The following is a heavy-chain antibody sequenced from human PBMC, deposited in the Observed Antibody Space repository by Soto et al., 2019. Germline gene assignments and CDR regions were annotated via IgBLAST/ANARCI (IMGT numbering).Heavy chain of an antibody. CDR1: GFTFTAYG. CDR2: INAGNGDT. CDR3: VRPGSAWSFNY. V-gene: IGHV1-3*01. D-gene: IGHD6-19*01. Sequence: ASVKVSCKASGFTFTAYGIHWVRQAPGQRLEWMGWINAGNGDTKYSQKFQGRVTISRDTSASTAYMELSSLRSEDTTVYFCVRPGSAWSFNYWGGGTLVPVSP. J-gene: IGHJ4*02.